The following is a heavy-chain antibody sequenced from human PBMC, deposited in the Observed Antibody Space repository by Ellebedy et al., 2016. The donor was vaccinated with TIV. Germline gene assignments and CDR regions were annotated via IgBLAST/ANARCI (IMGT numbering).Heavy chain of an antibody. Sequence: GESLKIPCAAPGFTFDDYTMHWVRQAPGKGLEWVSLISWDGGNIYYADSVKGRFSIARDNRKNSLYLQMNSLRPEDTALYYCAKDMGTRVGTTTGYFDYWGQGTLVTVSS. D-gene: IGHD1-26*01. CDR1: GFTFDDYT. CDR2: ISWDGGNI. CDR3: AKDMGTRVGTTTGYFDY. V-gene: IGHV3-43*01. J-gene: IGHJ4*02.